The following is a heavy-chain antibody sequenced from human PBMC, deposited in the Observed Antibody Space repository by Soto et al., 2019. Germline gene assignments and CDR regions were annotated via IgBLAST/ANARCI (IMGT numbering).Heavy chain of an antibody. D-gene: IGHD3-22*01. V-gene: IGHV2-5*02. CDR3: VHKGKNYYDSSGYEYYFDY. Sequence: QITLKESGPTLVKPTQTLTLTCTFSGFSLSTSGVGVGWIRQPPGKALAWLALIYWDDDKRYSPSLKRRLTITKDTSKNQVVLTMTNMDPVDTATYYCVHKGKNYYDSSGYEYYFDYWGQGTLVTVSS. CDR2: IYWDDDK. CDR1: GFSLSTSGVG. J-gene: IGHJ4*02.